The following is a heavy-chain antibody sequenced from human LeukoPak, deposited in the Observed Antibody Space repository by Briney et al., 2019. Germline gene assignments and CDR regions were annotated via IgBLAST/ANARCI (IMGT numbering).Heavy chain of an antibody. CDR2: INHSGST. CDR1: GGSFSGCY. CDR3: ARGPASRRYYYYYMDV. Sequence: KPSETLSLTCAVYGGSFSGCYWSWIRQPPGKGLEWIGEINHSGSTNYNPSLKSRVTISVDTSKNQFSLKLSSVTAADTAVYYCARGPASRRYYYYYMDVWGKGTTVTVSS. V-gene: IGHV4-34*01. J-gene: IGHJ6*03.